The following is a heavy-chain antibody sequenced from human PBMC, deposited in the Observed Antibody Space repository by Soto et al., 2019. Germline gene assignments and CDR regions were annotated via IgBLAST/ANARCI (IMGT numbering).Heavy chain of an antibody. D-gene: IGHD2-21*02. CDR2: IYYSGST. CDR3: VRLPSPYLTVVTNEPFDY. Sequence: SETLSLTCTVSGGSISSYYWSWIRQPPGKGLEWIGYIYYSGSTNYNPSLKSRVTISVDTSKNHFSLKLSSVTAADTAVYYCVRLPSPYLTVVTNEPFDYWGQGTLVTVSS. V-gene: IGHV4-59*01. CDR1: GGSISSYY. J-gene: IGHJ4*02.